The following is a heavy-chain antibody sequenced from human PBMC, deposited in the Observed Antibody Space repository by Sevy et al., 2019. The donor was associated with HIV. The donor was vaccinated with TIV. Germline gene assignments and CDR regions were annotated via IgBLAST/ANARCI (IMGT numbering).Heavy chain of an antibody. Sequence: GGSLRLSCAVSGFTHTNEFFSWVRQAPGKGLEWVAVVYSGGATYYADSVKGRFTISRDKSKSTLNLQMKSLKAEDTAVYYCARVGYCRGGTCFSGFYYAMDVWGQGTTVTVSS. CDR2: VYSGGAT. CDR1: GFTHTNEF. D-gene: IGHD2-15*01. J-gene: IGHJ6*02. V-gene: IGHV3-53*01. CDR3: ARVGYCRGGTCFSGFYYAMDV.